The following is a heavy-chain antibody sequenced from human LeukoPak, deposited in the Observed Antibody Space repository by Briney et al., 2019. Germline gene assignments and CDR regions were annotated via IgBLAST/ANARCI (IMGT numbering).Heavy chain of an antibody. J-gene: IGHJ6*03. Sequence: SETLSLTCTVSGGSISSSSYYWGWIRQPPGKGLEWIGSIYYSGSTYYNPSLKSRVTISVDTSKNQFSLKLSSVTAADTAVYYCARVGSGSYYTAQGTYQYYYMDVWGKGTTVTVSS. CDR1: GGSISSSSYY. V-gene: IGHV4-39*07. CDR3: ARVGSGSYYTAQGTYQYYYMDV. CDR2: IYYSGST. D-gene: IGHD1-26*01.